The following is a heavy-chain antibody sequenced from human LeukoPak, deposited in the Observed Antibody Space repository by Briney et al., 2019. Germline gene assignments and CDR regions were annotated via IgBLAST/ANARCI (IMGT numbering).Heavy chain of an antibody. J-gene: IGHJ3*01. V-gene: IGHV1-69*05. CDR2: IIPIFGTA. Sequence: ASVKVSCKASGYTFASYDINWVRQAPGQGLEWMGRIIPIFGTANYAQKFQGRVTITTDESTSTAYMELSSLRSEDTAVYYCARDSAQGTLVWGQGTMVTVSS. CDR1: GYTFASYD. D-gene: IGHD1-7*01. CDR3: ARDSAQGTLV.